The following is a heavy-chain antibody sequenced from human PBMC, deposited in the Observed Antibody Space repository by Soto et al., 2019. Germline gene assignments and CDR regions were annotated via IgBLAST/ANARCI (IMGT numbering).Heavy chain of an antibody. D-gene: IGHD2-15*01. V-gene: IGHV1-3*01. Sequence: QVQLVQSGAEVKKPGASVKVSCKASGYTFTSYVLHWVRQAPGQRLEWMGWINAGNGNTKYSQKFQGRVTITRDTTGNTAYMELSSLRFEDTAVYYCAREGAVVVAVTPPDYWGQGTLVTVSS. CDR3: AREGAVVVAVTPPDY. J-gene: IGHJ4*02. CDR1: GYTFTSYV. CDR2: INAGNGNT.